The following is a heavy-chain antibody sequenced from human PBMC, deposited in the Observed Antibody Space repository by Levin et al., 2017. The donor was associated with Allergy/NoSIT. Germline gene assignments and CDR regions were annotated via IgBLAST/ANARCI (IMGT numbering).Heavy chain of an antibody. CDR2: IKEDGSRK. CDR3: ARELNGGPDY. D-gene: IGHD4-23*01. Sequence: LSLTCAASGFTFRTYWMSWVRQAPGKGLVWVANIKEDGSRKYHADSVKGRFTISRDNAKNSLYLQMNNLRAEDTAVYYCARELNGGPDYWGQGTLVTVSS. CDR1: GFTFRTYW. J-gene: IGHJ4*02. V-gene: IGHV3-7*01.